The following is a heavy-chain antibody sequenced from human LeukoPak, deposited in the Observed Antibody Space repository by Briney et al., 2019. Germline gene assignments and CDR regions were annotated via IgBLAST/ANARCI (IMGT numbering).Heavy chain of an antibody. CDR2: IIPIFGTA. D-gene: IGHD5-12*01. V-gene: IGHV1-69*13. CDR1: GGTFSSYA. Sequence: SVKVSCKASGGTFSSYAISWVRQAPGQGLEWMGGIIPIFGTANYAQKFQGRVTITADESTSTAYMELSGLRSEDTAVYYCARLGYSGYEENNWFDPWGQGTLVTVSS. CDR3: ARLGYSGYEENNWFDP. J-gene: IGHJ5*02.